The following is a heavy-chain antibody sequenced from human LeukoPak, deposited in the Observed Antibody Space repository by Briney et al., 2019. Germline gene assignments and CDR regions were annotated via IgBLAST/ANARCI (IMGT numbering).Heavy chain of an antibody. CDR1: GYTFTSYG. Sequence: GASVKVSCKASGYTFTSYGISWVRQAPGQGLEWMGWISAYSGNTNYAQKLQGRVTMTTDTSTSTAYMELRSLRSDDTAVYYCVVYSSGWYQGWSRRGVGSEYYFDYWGQGTLVTVSS. CDR2: ISAYSGNT. D-gene: IGHD6-19*01. CDR3: VVYSSGWYQGWSRRGVGSEYYFDY. V-gene: IGHV1-18*01. J-gene: IGHJ4*02.